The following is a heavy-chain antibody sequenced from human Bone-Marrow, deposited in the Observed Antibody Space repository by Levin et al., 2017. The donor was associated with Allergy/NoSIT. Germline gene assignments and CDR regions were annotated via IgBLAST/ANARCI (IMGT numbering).Heavy chain of an antibody. CDR1: GFTFSSYE. CDR3: ARDALDYYGSGSYWNWFDP. CDR2: ISSSGSTI. Sequence: PGGSLRLSCAASGFTFSSYEMNWVRQAPGKGLEWVSYISSSGSTIYYADSVKGRFTISRDNAKNSLYLQMNSLRAEDTAVYYCARDALDYYGSGSYWNWFDPWGQGTLVTVSS. V-gene: IGHV3-48*03. J-gene: IGHJ5*02. D-gene: IGHD3-10*01.